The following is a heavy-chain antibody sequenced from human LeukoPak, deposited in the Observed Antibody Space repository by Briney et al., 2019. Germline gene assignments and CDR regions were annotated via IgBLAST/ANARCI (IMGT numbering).Heavy chain of an antibody. CDR3: AKSAFGVVSGV. V-gene: IGHV3-23*01. CDR2: IGGGVGDT. Sequence: GGSLRLSCAASGFTFTNYAMSWGRQAPGKGLEWVSTIGGGVGDTYYADSVMGRFTISRDNSKNTLFLQMDRLTVEDTAFYYCAKSAFGVVSGVWGQGTLVTVSS. CDR1: GFTFTNYA. J-gene: IGHJ4*02. D-gene: IGHD3-3*01.